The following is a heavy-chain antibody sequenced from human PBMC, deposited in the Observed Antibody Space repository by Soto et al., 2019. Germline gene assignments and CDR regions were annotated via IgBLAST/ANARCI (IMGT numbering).Heavy chain of an antibody. V-gene: IGHV1-2*02. D-gene: IGHD3-10*01. CDR2: INPNSGGT. J-gene: IGHJ3*02. CDR1: GYTFTGYY. Sequence: ASVKVSCKASGYTFTGYYMHWVRQAPGQGLEWMGWINPNSGGTNYAQKFQGRVTMTRDTSTSTVYMELSSLRSEDTAVYYCARAYYGSGSYPDAFDIWGQGTMVTVS. CDR3: ARAYYGSGSYPDAFDI.